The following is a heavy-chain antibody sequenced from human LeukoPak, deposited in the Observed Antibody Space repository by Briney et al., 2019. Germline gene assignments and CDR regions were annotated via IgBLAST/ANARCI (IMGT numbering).Heavy chain of an antibody. Sequence: PSGTLSLTCTVSGDSISSYYWSWIRQPPGKGLEWIGCIYNSGNTNDIPSLKSRVTISIVTTKNQYSLKLSSVTAADTAVYYCARDCAFDIWGQGTMVTVS. J-gene: IGHJ3*02. V-gene: IGHV4-59*01. CDR2: IYNSGNT. CDR3: ARDCAFDI. CDR1: GDSISSYY.